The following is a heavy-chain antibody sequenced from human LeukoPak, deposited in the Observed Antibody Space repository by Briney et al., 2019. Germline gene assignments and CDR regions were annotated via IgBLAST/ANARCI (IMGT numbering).Heavy chain of an antibody. CDR1: DGSISSYY. J-gene: IGHJ5*02. CDR2: IYTTGST. V-gene: IGHV4-4*07. Sequence: PSETLSLTCSVADGSISSYYWSWIRQPAGKGLEWIGRIYTTGSTNYNPSLKSRVTMSIDTSKNQFSLKLSSVTAADTAVYYCARDNYDDTAIGDWFDPWGQGTLVTVSS. CDR3: ARDNYDDTAIGDWFDP. D-gene: IGHD3-22*01.